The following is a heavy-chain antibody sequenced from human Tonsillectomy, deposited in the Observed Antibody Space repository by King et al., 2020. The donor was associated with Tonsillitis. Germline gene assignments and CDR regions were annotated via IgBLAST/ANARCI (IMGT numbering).Heavy chain of an antibody. CDR3: ATGVRFLEWLSRLNAFDI. CDR2: IWYDGSNQ. CDR1: GFTFSSFG. V-gene: IGHV3-33*01. D-gene: IGHD3-3*01. Sequence: VQLVXSGGGVXQPGRSLRLSCAASGFTFSSFGMHWVRQAPGKGLEWVAVIWYDGSNQYYADPVKGRFTISRDNSKNTVYLQMNSMRAEDTALYYCATGVRFLEWLSRLNAFDIWGQGTMVTVSS. J-gene: IGHJ3*02.